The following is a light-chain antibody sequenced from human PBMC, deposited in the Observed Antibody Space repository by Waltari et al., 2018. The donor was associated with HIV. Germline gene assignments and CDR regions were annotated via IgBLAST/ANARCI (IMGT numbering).Light chain of an antibody. J-gene: IGLJ1*01. CDR2: EGS. Sequence: QSALTQPASGSGSPGQSITISCTGTSSDVGSYNLVSWYQQHPGKAPKVMIYEGSKRPSGVSNRFSGSKSGNTASLTISGLQAEDEADYYCCSYTGSSTRRPYVFGTGTKVTVL. CDR3: CSYTGSSTRRPYV. CDR1: SSDVGSYNL. V-gene: IGLV2-23*01.